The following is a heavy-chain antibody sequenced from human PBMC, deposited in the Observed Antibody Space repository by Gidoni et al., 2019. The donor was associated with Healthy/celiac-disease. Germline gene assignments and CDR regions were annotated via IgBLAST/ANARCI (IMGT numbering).Heavy chain of an antibody. V-gene: IGHV5-10-1*03. CDR3: ARHAAGYDSSGYYPQGAFDI. CDR1: GYSFTSYW. D-gene: IGHD3-22*01. CDR2: IDPSDSYT. Sequence: EVQLVQSGAEVKKPGESLRISCKGSGYSFTSYWISWVRQMPGKGLEWMGRIDPSDSYTNYSPSFQGHVTISADKSISTAYLQWSSLKASDTAMYYCARHAAGYDSSGYYPQGAFDIWGQGTMVTVSS. J-gene: IGHJ3*02.